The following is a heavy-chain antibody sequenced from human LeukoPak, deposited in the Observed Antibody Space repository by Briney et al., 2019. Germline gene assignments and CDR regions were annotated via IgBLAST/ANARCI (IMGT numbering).Heavy chain of an antibody. D-gene: IGHD3-16*02. V-gene: IGHV3-7*01. J-gene: IGHJ5*02. CDR1: GFTFSSYW. Sequence: GGSLRLSCASSGFTFSSYWKSWVRQAPGKGLEWVANIKQDGSEKYYVDSVKGRFTISRDNAKNSLYLQMNSLRAEDTAVYYCARRYYDYVWGSYRLGESDPWGQGTLVTVSS. CDR3: ARRYYDYVWGSYRLGESDP. CDR2: IKQDGSEK.